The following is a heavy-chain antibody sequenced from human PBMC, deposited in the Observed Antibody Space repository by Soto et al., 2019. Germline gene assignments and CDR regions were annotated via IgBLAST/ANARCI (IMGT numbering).Heavy chain of an antibody. D-gene: IGHD5-18*01. J-gene: IGHJ5*02. CDR3: ARVVRLWLGRFRRWFDP. Sequence: QVQLVQSGAEVKKPGASVKVSCKASGYTFTGYYMHWVRQAPGQGLEWMGWINPNSGGTNYAQKFQGRVTMTRDTSISTAYMELSRLRSDDTAVYYCARVVRLWLGRFRRWFDPWGQGTLVTVSS. CDR2: INPNSGGT. CDR1: GYTFTGYY. V-gene: IGHV1-2*02.